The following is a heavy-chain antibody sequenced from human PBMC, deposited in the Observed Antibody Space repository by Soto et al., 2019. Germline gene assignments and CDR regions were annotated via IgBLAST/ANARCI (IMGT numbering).Heavy chain of an antibody. CDR1: GGTFNTYT. Sequence: QVHLVQSGAEVKTPGSSVKVSCKAAGGTFNTYTLIWVRQAPGHGLEWMGRIIPMLTVTNSAQKFQGRVTLTADKSTGTAFMELTSLRSDDTAIYYCSIGSWSAETFDIWGQGTIVTVSS. CDR2: IIPMLTVT. V-gene: IGHV1-69*02. J-gene: IGHJ3*02. CDR3: SIGSWSAETFDI. D-gene: IGHD2-2*01.